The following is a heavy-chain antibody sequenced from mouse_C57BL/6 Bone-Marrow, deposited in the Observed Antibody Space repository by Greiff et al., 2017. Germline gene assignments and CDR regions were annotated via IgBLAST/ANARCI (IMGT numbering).Heavy chain of an antibody. V-gene: IGHV5-9-1*02. Sequence: EVKLMESGEGLVKPGGSLKLSCAASGFTFSSYAMSWVRQTPEKRLEWVAYISSGGDYIYYADTVKGRFTISRDNARNTLYLQMSSLKSEDTAMYYCTRGGSDRPFAYWGQGTLVTVSA. CDR3: TRGGSDRPFAY. J-gene: IGHJ3*01. CDR2: ISSGGDYI. CDR1: GFTFSSYA. D-gene: IGHD2-14*01.